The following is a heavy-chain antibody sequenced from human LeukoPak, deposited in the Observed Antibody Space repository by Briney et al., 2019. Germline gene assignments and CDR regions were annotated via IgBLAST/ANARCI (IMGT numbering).Heavy chain of an antibody. CDR1: GFTFSSYS. D-gene: IGHD6-19*01. Sequence: GGSLRLSCAASGFTFSSYSMNWVRQAPGEGLEWVSSISSSSSYIYYADSVKGRFTISRDNAKNSLYLQMNSLRAEDTAVYYCASDLPLFSSGSLVDIWGQGTMVTASS. J-gene: IGHJ3*02. V-gene: IGHV3-21*01. CDR2: ISSSSSYI. CDR3: ASDLPLFSSGSLVDI.